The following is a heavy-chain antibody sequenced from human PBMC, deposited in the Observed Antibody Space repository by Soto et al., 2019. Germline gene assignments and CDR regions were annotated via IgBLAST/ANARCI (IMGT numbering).Heavy chain of an antibody. CDR2: IMPVFPTP. CDR1: GGTFRTSA. D-gene: IGHD3-3*02. Sequence: QVQLVQSGAEVKKPGSSVKVSCKTSGGTFRTSAISWVRQAPGQGLEWMGGIMPVFPTPDYAQKFQGRVTITADESTGTAYMELSSLRSEETDVYYCARDKDRQQLGGNYYYIMDVWGQGTTVTVSS. CDR3: ARDKDRQQLGGNYYYIMDV. J-gene: IGHJ6*01. V-gene: IGHV1-69*12.